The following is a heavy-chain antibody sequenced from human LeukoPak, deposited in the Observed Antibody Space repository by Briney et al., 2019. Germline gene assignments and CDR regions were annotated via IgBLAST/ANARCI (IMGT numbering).Heavy chain of an antibody. CDR2: IYYSGST. J-gene: IGHJ5*02. V-gene: IGHV4-59*12. Sequence: KPSETLSLTCAVYGGSFSGYYWSWIRQPPGKGLEWIGYIYYSGSTNYNPSLKSRVTISVDTSQNQFFLLLTSVTAADTAVYYCARVAGYLPTRWFDPWGQGTHVTVSS. D-gene: IGHD6-25*01. CDR1: GGSFSGYY. CDR3: ARVAGYLPTRWFDP.